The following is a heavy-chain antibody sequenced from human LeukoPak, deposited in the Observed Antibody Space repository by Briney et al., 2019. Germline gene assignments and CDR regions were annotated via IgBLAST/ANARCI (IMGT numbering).Heavy chain of an antibody. Sequence: PSETLSLTCTVSGGSISSYYWSWIRQPPGKGLEWIGEINHSGSTNYNPSLKSRVTISVDTSKNQFSLKLSSVTAADTAVYYCASNGPGRDGYNYGDYWGQGTLVTVSS. J-gene: IGHJ4*02. V-gene: IGHV4-34*01. CDR2: INHSGST. CDR3: ASNGPGRDGYNYGDY. CDR1: GGSISSYY. D-gene: IGHD5-24*01.